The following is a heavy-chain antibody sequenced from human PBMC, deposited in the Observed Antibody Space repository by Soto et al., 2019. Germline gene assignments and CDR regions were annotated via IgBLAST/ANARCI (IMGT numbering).Heavy chain of an antibody. CDR1: GDSISSYY. D-gene: IGHD2-2*01. CDR2: IYYRGST. Sequence: QVQLQESGPGLVKPSETLSLTCTVSGDSISSYYWSWIRQPPGKGLEWIGYIYYRGSTNYNPSLKIRVNIAVGKSKNQLSLKRSSVTAADTAVYYCARFVVVPDAYDAFDIWGQGTMVIVSS. V-gene: IGHV4-59*01. J-gene: IGHJ3*02. CDR3: ARFVVVPDAYDAFDI.